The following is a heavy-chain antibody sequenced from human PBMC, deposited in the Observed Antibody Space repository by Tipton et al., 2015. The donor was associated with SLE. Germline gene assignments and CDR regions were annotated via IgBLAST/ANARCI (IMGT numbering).Heavy chain of an antibody. CDR3: ARHPRPMAAFDH. D-gene: IGHD5-24*01. CDR2: IYYSGST. Sequence: TLSLTCTVSGGSISSYYWSWIRQPPGKGLEWIGHIYYSGSTYYNPSLESRITISLDTSKNQFSVKLSSVTAADTAVYYCARHPRPMAAFDHWGQGRLVTVSS. J-gene: IGHJ4*02. V-gene: IGHV4-59*08. CDR1: GGSISSYY.